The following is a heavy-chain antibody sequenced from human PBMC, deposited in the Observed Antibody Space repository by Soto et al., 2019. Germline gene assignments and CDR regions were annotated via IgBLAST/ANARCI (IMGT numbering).Heavy chain of an antibody. V-gene: IGHV1-69*13. CDR1: GGTFSSYA. J-gene: IGHJ6*02. Sequence: GASVKVSCKASGGTFSSYAISWVRQAPGQGLEWMGGIIPIFGTANYAQKFQGRVTITADESTSTAYMELSSLRSEDTAVYYCARDLDDFWSGYYDGYYYGMDVWGQGTTVTVSS. D-gene: IGHD3-3*01. CDR2: IIPIFGTA. CDR3: ARDLDDFWSGYYDGYYYGMDV.